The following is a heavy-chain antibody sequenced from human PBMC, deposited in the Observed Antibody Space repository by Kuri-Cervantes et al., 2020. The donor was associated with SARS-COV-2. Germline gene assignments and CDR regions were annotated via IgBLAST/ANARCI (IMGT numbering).Heavy chain of an antibody. CDR3: ATTTTGTTSNNGMDV. CDR2: IYYSGST. V-gene: IGHV4-39*07. D-gene: IGHD1-1*01. J-gene: IGHJ6*02. Sequence: GSLRLSCTVSGGSNSSSSYYWGWIRQPPGKGLEWIGSIYYSGSTYYNPSLKSRVTISVDKSNNQFSLKLTSVTAADTAVYYCATTTTGTTSNNGMDVWGQGTTVTVSS. CDR1: GGSNSSSSYY.